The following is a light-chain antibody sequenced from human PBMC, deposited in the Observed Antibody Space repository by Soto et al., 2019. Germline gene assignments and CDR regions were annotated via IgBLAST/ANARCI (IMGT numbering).Light chain of an antibody. CDR3: CSYAGSSTYV. J-gene: IGLJ1*01. V-gene: IGLV2-23*01. Sequence: QSVRTQPASVSGSPGQSITISCTGTSSDVGNYDLVSWYQQHPGKAPRLMIYEDTKRPSGVTYRFSGSKSGNTASLAISGLQAEDEADYYCCSYAGSSTYVFGTGTKLTVL. CDR1: SSDVGNYDL. CDR2: EDT.